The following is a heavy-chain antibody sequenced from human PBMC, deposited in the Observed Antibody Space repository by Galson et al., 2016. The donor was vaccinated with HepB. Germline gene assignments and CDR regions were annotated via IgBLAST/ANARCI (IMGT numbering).Heavy chain of an antibody. Sequence: SVKVSCKASGYTFSSYDVNWVRQATGQGLEWMGWMNPNNGNTGYAQKFQGRVTMTGNTSISTAYMELSSLRSDDTAVYFCARVQTPAFYYVMDVWGQGTTVTVSS. CDR2: MNPNNGNT. V-gene: IGHV1-8*01. CDR1: GYTFSSYD. CDR3: ARVQTPAFYYVMDV. J-gene: IGHJ6*02.